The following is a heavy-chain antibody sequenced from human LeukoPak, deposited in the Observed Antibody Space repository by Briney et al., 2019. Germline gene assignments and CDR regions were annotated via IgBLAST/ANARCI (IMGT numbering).Heavy chain of an antibody. CDR2: ISGSGGST. Sequence: GGSLRLSCAASGFTFSSYWMSWVRQAPGKGLEWVSDISGSGGSTYYADSVKGRFTISRDNSKNTLYLQMNSLRAGDTAVYYCAKHMTLSSKYSFDYWGQGTLVTVSS. J-gene: IGHJ4*02. CDR3: AKHMTLSSKYSFDY. D-gene: IGHD2-21*01. V-gene: IGHV3-23*01. CDR1: GFTFSSYW.